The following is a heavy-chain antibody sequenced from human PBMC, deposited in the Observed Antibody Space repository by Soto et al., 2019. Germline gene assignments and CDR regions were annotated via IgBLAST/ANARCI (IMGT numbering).Heavy chain of an antibody. J-gene: IGHJ5*02. CDR3: ATTRAGIYYDSSGYQS. V-gene: IGHV1-24*01. D-gene: IGHD3-22*01. CDR1: GYTLTELS. Sequence: ASVKVSCKVSGYTLTELSMHWVRQAPGKGLEWMGGFDPEDGETIYAQKFQGRVTMTEDTSTDTAYMELSSLRSEDTAVYYCATTRAGIYYDSSGYQSWGQGTLVTVSS. CDR2: FDPEDGET.